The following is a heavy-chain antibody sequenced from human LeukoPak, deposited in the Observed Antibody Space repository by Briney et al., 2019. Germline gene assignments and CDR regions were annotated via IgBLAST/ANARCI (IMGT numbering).Heavy chain of an antibody. J-gene: IGHJ4*02. CDR3: ARRADSSGYSD. V-gene: IGHV1-8*01. Sequence: ASVKVSCKASGYTFTRFDINWVRQATGQGLEWMGWMNPNSGNTGYAQKFQGRVTMTRNTSISTAYMELSSLRSEDTAVYYCARRADSSGYSDWGQGTLVTVSS. CDR1: GYTFTRFD. CDR2: MNPNSGNT. D-gene: IGHD3-22*01.